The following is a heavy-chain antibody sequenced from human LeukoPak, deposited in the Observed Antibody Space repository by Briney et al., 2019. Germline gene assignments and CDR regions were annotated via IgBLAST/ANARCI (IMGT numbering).Heavy chain of an antibody. CDR3: ARLTPLLSVLPYYYDSSGYIDY. Sequence: SETLSLTCNVSGGSISSYYLSWMRQPPGKGLEWIGYIYYSGSTNYNPSLKSRVTISVDTSKNQFSLKLSSVTAADTAVYYCARLTPLLSVLPYYYDSSGYIDYWGQGTLVTVSS. CDR2: IYYSGST. D-gene: IGHD3-22*01. J-gene: IGHJ4*02. V-gene: IGHV4-59*08. CDR1: GGSISSYY.